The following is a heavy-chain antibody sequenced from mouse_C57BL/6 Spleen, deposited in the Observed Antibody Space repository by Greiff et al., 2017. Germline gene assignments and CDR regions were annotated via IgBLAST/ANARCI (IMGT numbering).Heavy chain of an antibody. J-gene: IGHJ1*03. CDR2: INPSNGGT. D-gene: IGHD1-1*01. V-gene: IGHV1-53*01. CDR3: ARLLRTFWYFDV. CDR1: GYTFTSYW. Sequence: QVQLKQPGTELVKPGASVKLSCKASGYTFTSYWMHWVKQRPGQGLEWIGNINPSNGGTNYNEKFKSKATLTVDKSSSTAYMQLSSLTSEDSAVYYCARLLRTFWYFDVWGTGTTVTVSS.